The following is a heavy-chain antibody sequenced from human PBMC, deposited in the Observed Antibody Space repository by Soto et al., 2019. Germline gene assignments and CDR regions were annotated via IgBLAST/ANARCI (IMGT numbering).Heavy chain of an antibody. V-gene: IGHV4-31*03. D-gene: IGHD3-10*01. CDR2: IYYSGST. CDR1: GGSISSGGYY. CDR3: ARGGFGELNVAWFDP. J-gene: IGHJ5*02. Sequence: QVQLQESGPGLVKPSQTLSLTCTVSGGSISSGGYYWSWIRQHPGKGLEWIGYIYYSGSTYYNPSRKSRVTISVDTSKNQFSLKLSSVTAADTAVYYCARGGFGELNVAWFDPWGQGTLVTVSS.